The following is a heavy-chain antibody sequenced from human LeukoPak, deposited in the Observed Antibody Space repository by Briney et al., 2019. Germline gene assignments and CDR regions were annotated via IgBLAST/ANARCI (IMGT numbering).Heavy chain of an antibody. CDR3: GPTVGRNGNPGN. D-gene: IGHD4-23*01. V-gene: IGHV4-34*01. Sequence: PSETLSLTCAVEGVSFKSYHWSWIRQPPGKGLEWIGEVNHSGKTNYNPTPKGRLTISVDTSKSQVFLKLKSVTASDTAVYFCGPTVGRNGNPGNWGQGTLSPSPQ. J-gene: IGHJ4*02. CDR2: VNHSGKT. CDR1: GVSFKSYH.